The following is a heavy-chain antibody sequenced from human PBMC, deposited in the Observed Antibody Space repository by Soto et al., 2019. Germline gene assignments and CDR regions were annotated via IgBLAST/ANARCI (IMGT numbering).Heavy chain of an antibody. V-gene: IGHV2-5*02. CDR1: GFSLHTSQVG. CDR3: AYRALYSGSYWDGGYFDS. D-gene: IGHD1-26*01. J-gene: IGHJ4*02. CDR2: IYWDDDK. Sequence: QITLRESGPTRVRPTQTLSLTCTFSGFSLHTSQVGVGWIRQPPGKALEWIALIYWDDDKRYSPSLKSRLSITKDTSENQVVLIMTNMDPVDTATYYCAYRALYSGSYWDGGYFDSWGQGALITVSS.